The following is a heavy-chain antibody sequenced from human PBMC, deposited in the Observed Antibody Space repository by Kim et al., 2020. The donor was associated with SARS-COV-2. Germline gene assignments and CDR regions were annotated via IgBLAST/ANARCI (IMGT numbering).Heavy chain of an antibody. V-gene: IGHV4-39*02. CDR2: IYYDGST. Sequence: SETLSLTCTVSGDSIYSNSYYWAWIRQPPEKGLEWIASIYYDGSTYYNPALKSRVIISVDTSKNHFSLKLSSVTAADTAVYYCARLNSITGTTDFDYWGQGTLVTVSS. D-gene: IGHD1-7*01. CDR3: ARLNSITGTTDFDY. CDR1: GDSIYSNSYY. J-gene: IGHJ4*02.